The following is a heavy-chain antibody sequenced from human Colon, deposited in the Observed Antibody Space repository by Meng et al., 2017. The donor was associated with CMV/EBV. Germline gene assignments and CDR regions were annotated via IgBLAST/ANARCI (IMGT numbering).Heavy chain of an antibody. J-gene: IGHJ6*02. CDR2: ISWDGSSK. CDR1: GFTFDDYT. D-gene: IGHD3-3*01. Sequence: SLKISCASSGFTFDDYTMNWVRQAPGKGLEWVAVISWDGSSKTYADSVKGRFIISRDDSKNTLYMEMNSLRAEDTAVYYCAKGSLEWLYYGMDVWGQGTTVTVS. V-gene: IGHV3-23*03. CDR3: AKGSLEWLYYGMDV.